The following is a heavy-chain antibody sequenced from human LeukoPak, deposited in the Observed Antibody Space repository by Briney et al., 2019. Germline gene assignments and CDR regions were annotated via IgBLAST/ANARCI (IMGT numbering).Heavy chain of an antibody. Sequence: ASVKVSCKASGYTFTSNGISWVRQAPGQGLEWMGWISAYNGNTNYEQKLQGRVTMTTDTSTSTAYMELSSLRSEDTAVYYCATRRHYNYALDYWGQGTLVTVSS. D-gene: IGHD3-16*01. CDR3: ATRRHYNYALDY. CDR2: ISAYNGNT. J-gene: IGHJ4*02. CDR1: GYTFTSNG. V-gene: IGHV1-18*01.